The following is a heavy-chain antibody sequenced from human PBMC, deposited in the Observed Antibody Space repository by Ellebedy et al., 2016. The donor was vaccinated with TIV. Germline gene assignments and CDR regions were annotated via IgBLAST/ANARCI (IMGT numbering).Heavy chain of an antibody. CDR1: GFTFSSYA. Sequence: GGSLRLSCAASGFTFSSYAIHWVRQAPGKGLEWVAVVSYDGRNKYYADSVKGRFTISRDNAKNTVYLQISSLGVEDTAVYYCVRGGLPAAGDYWGQGTLVTVSS. D-gene: IGHD6-13*01. CDR3: VRGGLPAAGDY. J-gene: IGHJ4*02. CDR2: VSYDGRNK. V-gene: IGHV3-30*04.